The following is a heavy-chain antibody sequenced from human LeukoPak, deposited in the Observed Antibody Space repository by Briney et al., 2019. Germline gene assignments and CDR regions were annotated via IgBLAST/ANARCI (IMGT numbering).Heavy chain of an antibody. D-gene: IGHD5-24*01. CDR1: GFTFSNAW. V-gene: IGHV4-34*01. Sequence: GSLRLSCAASGFTFSNAWMSWIRQPPGKGLEWIGEINHSGSTNYNPSLKSRVTISVDTSKNQFSLKLSSVTAADTAVYYCARGNRRWLPTAWGQGTLVTGSS. CDR3: ARGNRRWLPTA. J-gene: IGHJ4*02. CDR2: INHSGST.